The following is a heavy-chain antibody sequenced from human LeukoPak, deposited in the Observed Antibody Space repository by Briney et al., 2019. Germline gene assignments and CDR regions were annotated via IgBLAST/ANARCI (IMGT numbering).Heavy chain of an antibody. D-gene: IGHD3-22*01. CDR3: AATPTYYYDSSGYSKYDY. V-gene: IGHV1-24*01. CDR2: FDPEDGET. J-gene: IGHJ4*02. Sequence: ASVKVSCKVSGYTLTELSMHWVRQAPGRGLEWMGGFDPEDGETIYAQKFQGRVTMTEDTSTDTAYMELSSLRSEDTAVYYCAATPTYYYDSSGYSKYDYWGQGTLVTVSS. CDR1: GYTLTELS.